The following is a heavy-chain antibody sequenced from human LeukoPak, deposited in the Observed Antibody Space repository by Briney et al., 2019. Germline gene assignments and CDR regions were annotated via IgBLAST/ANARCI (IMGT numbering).Heavy chain of an antibody. V-gene: IGHV3-15*01. Sequence: LEWVXRXXXKTDGVTTEYAATVGGRFTISREESKNTRYLQMISLKTEDTAVYYCTTDGGTVTPTGYYYGMDVWGKGTTVTVSS. CDR2: XXXKTDGVTT. J-gene: IGHJ6*04. CDR3: TTDGGTVTPTGYYYGMDV. D-gene: IGHD4-17*01.